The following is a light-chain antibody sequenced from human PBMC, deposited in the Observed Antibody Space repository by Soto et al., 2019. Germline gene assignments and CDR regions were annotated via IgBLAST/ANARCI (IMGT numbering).Light chain of an antibody. CDR2: WAS. Sequence: DIVMTQSPDSLAVSLGERATINCKSSQSVLYSPNNKNYLAWYQQKPGQPPKLLVYWASTRESGVPDRFSGSGYGTDFTLTISSLQAEEAAVYCCPHYHSAPRTFGQGTKGEIK. CDR1: QSVLYSPNNKNY. V-gene: IGKV4-1*01. CDR3: PHYHSAPRT. J-gene: IGKJ1*01.